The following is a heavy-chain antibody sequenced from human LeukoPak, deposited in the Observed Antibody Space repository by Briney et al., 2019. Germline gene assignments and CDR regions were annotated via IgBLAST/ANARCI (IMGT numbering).Heavy chain of an antibody. CDR1: GGSISSSNW. CDR2: IYYNGNT. D-gene: IGHD3-22*01. J-gene: IGHJ4*02. V-gene: IGHV4-4*02. Sequence: SGTLSLTCAVSGGSISSSNWWSWVRQPPGKGLEWIGSIYYNGNTYYNPSLKSRVTISVDTSKNQFSLKLNSVTAADTAVYFCGRLDDYDYSAWWGQGILVTVSS. CDR3: GRLDDYDYSAW.